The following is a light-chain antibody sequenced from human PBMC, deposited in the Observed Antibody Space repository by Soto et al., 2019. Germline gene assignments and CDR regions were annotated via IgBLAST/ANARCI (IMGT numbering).Light chain of an antibody. CDR3: QQYGSWT. J-gene: IGKJ1*01. V-gene: IGKV3-20*01. Sequence: EIVLTQSPGTLSLSPGERATLSCRASQSVSSIYLAWYQQKPGQAPRLLIYGASSRATGIPDRFSGSGSGKDFTLNISRLEPEDFAVYYCQQYGSWTFGQGTKVEIK. CDR2: GAS. CDR1: QSVSSIY.